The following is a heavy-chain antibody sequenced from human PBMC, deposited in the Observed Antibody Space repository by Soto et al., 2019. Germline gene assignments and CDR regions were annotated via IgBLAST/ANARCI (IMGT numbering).Heavy chain of an antibody. D-gene: IGHD6-13*01. CDR1: GYTFTSYD. CDR2: MNPNSGNT. V-gene: IGHV1-8*01. Sequence: ASVKVSCKASGYTFTSYDINGVRQATGQGLEWMGWMNPNSGNTGYAQKFQGRVTMTRNTSISTAYMELSSLRSEDTAVYYCASMYSSSWHDAFDIWGQGTMVTVS. J-gene: IGHJ3*02. CDR3: ASMYSSSWHDAFDI.